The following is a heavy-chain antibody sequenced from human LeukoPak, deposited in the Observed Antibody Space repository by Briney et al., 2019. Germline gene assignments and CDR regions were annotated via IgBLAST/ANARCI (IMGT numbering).Heavy chain of an antibody. D-gene: IGHD6-19*01. CDR1: GFTVSSNY. J-gene: IGHJ4*02. Sequence: GGSLRLSCAASGFTVSSNYMTWVRQAPGKGLEWVSVFYAGGSTYYAASVQGRFIISRDNSKNTVYLHMSSLRAEDTALYYCARGPGWNYFDYWGQGTLVTVSS. CDR2: FYAGGST. CDR3: ARGPGWNYFDY. V-gene: IGHV3-66*01.